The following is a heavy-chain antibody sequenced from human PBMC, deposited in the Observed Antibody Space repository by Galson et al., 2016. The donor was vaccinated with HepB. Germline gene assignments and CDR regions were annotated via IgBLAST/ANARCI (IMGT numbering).Heavy chain of an antibody. CDR1: GFAFSSYA. Sequence: LRLSCAASGFAFSSYAMSWVRQAPGKGLEWVSGISGSGGNTFYADHVKGRITISRDNAKNTLYLQMNSLRVEDTAVYYCARDLSGPDYWGQGTLVTVSS. V-gene: IGHV3-23*01. CDR3: ARDLSGPDY. CDR2: ISGSGGNT. J-gene: IGHJ4*02.